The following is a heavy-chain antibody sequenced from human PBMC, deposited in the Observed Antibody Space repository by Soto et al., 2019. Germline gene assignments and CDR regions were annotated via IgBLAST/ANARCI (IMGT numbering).Heavy chain of an antibody. Sequence: QVQLVESGGGVVQPGRSLRLSCAASGFTFSSHAMHWVRQAPGKGLEWVAVKSYDGSNKYYADSVKGRFTISRDNSKNTLYLQMNSLRAEDTAVYYCARDHVVVAATFRASYYGMDVWGQGTTVTVSS. V-gene: IGHV3-30-3*01. CDR2: KSYDGSNK. D-gene: IGHD2-15*01. CDR1: GFTFSSHA. CDR3: ARDHVVVAATFRASYYGMDV. J-gene: IGHJ6*02.